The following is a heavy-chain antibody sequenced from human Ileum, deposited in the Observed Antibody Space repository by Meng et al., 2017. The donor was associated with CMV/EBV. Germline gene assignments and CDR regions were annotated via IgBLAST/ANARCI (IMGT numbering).Heavy chain of an antibody. J-gene: IGHJ5*02. CDR2: VNVDGSTT. V-gene: IGHV3-74*01. D-gene: IGHD6-19*01. CDR1: GFTFSGYW. CDR3: VRGISAVPGGPNWFDP. Sequence: EVELVGSGGGLFQPGGSLRLSCAASGFTFSGYWIHWVRQAPGKGLVWVSRVNVDGSTTRYADSVKGRFTISRDNAENTVYLQMNSLRAEDTAVYYCVRGISAVPGGPNWFDPWGQGTLVTVSS.